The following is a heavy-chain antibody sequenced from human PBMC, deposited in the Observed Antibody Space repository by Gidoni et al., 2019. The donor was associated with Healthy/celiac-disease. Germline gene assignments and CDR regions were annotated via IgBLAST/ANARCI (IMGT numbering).Heavy chain of an antibody. CDR1: GGSFSGYY. D-gene: IGHD1-26*01. V-gene: IGHV4-34*01. Sequence: QVQLQQWGAGLLKPSETLSLTCAVYGGSFSGYYWSWIRQPPGKGLEWIGEINHSGSTNYNPSLKSRVTISVDTSKNQFSLKLSSVTAADTAVYYCARAGTYYYYYYMDVWGKGTTVTVSS. CDR2: INHSGST. J-gene: IGHJ6*03. CDR3: ARAGTYYYYYYMDV.